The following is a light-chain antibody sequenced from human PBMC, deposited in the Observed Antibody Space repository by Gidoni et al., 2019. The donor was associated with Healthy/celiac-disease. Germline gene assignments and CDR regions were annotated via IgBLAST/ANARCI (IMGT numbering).Light chain of an antibody. CDR3: AAWDDSLNGVV. Sequence: QSVTTQPPSASGTPGQRVTISCSGSSSNIGSNTVNWYQQLPGTAPKLLINSNNHRPSGVPDRFSGSKSGTSASLAISGLQSEDEADYYCAAWDDSLNGVVFGGGTKLTVL. J-gene: IGLJ2*01. V-gene: IGLV1-44*01. CDR1: SSNIGSNT. CDR2: SNN.